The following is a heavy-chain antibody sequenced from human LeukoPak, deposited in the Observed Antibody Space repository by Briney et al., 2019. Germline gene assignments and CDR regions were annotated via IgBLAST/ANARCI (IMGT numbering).Heavy chain of an antibody. Sequence: PGRSLRLSCAASGFIFSNYGMHWVRQAPGKGLDWVAVIWYDGGRIYYADSVKGRFTISRDNSKNTLYLQMNSLRAEDTAVYYCARAYSSSSEANFDYWGQGTLVTVSS. CDR2: IWYDGGRI. V-gene: IGHV3-33*01. J-gene: IGHJ4*02. D-gene: IGHD6-6*01. CDR3: ARAYSSSSEANFDY. CDR1: GFIFSNYG.